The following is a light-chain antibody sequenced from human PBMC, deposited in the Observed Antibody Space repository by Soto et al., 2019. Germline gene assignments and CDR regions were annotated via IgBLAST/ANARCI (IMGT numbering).Light chain of an antibody. Sequence: EILMTQSPATLSVSPGERVTLSCRTSETVSSSLAWYQQKPGQAPGLLIYGASTRATGVPARFSGSGSGTDFTLIISSLQSEDFAFYYCQQYSSWVWTFGQGTKVEIK. CDR3: QQYSSWVWT. V-gene: IGKV3-15*01. CDR2: GAS. J-gene: IGKJ1*01. CDR1: ETVSSS.